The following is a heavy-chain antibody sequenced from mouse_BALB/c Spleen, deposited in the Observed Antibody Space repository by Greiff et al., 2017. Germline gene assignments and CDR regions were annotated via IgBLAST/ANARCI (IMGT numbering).Heavy chain of an antibody. CDR2: INPSSGYT. D-gene: IGHD2-14*01. V-gene: IGHV1-4*02. CDR3: ARDHYRYGGYAMDY. J-gene: IGHJ4*01. CDR1: GYTFTSYT. Sequence: QVQLKQSAAELARPGASVKMSCKASGYTFTSYTMHWVKQRPGQGLEWIGYINPSSGYTEYNQKFKDKTTLTADKSSSTAYMQLSSLTSEDSAVYYCARDHYRYGGYAMDYWGQGTSVTVSS.